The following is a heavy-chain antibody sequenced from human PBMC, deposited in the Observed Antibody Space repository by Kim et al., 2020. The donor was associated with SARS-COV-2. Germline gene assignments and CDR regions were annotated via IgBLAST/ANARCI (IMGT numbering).Heavy chain of an antibody. V-gene: IGHV3-33*01. CDR1: GFTFSSSA. CDR3: ARANLPYNGYDMSPGIDY. J-gene: IGHJ4*02. Sequence: GGSLRLSCAASGFTFSSSAMHWVRQAPGKGLEWVAVIWYDGSNKYYADSVKGRFTISRDNSKNTLYLQMNSLRAEDTAVYYCARANLPYNGYDMSPGIDYWGQGTLVTVSS. CDR2: IWYDGSNK. D-gene: IGHD5-12*01.